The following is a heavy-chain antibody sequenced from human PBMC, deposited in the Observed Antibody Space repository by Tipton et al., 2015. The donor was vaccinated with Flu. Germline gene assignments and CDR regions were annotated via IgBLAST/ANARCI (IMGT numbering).Heavy chain of an antibody. CDR2: IYLGDSDT. V-gene: IGHV5-51*03. Sequence: QSGAEVKKPGESLKISCKASGYIFSKYWIAWLRQMPGKGLEWMGVIYLGDSDTRYSPSFEGQVTMSADKSITTAFLQWTSLKASDTAIYYCARTSEGDCSGKSFHWYSYFDTWGQGTQVTVS. D-gene: IGHD2-15*01. CDR3: ARTSEGDCSGKSFHWYSYFDT. J-gene: IGHJ5*02. CDR1: GYIFSKYW.